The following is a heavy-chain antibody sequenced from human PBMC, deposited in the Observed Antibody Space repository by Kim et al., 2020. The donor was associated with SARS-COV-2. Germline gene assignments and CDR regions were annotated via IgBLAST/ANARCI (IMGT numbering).Heavy chain of an antibody. V-gene: IGHV3-9*01. CDR3: AKEPRKADGSGSY. CDR2: ISWNSGSI. CDR1: GFTFDDYA. D-gene: IGHD3-10*01. Sequence: GGSLRLSCAASGFTFDDYAMHWVRQAPGKGLEWVSGISWNSGSIGYADSVKGRFTISRDNAKNSLYLQMNSLRAEDTALYYCAKEPRKADGSGSYWGQGT. J-gene: IGHJ4*02.